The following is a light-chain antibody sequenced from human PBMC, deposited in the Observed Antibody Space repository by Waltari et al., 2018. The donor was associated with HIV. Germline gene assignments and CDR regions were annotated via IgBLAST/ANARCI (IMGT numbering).Light chain of an antibody. CDR1: QSVDSNY. CDR2: GAS. V-gene: IGKV3-20*01. CDR3: QQYGSSPYT. J-gene: IGKJ2*01. Sequence: EIVLTQSPGTLSLSPGEGATLSCRASQSVDSNYLAWYQQIPGQAPRLLIYGASSRATGIPDRFSGSGSGTDFTLTISRLEPEDSAVYYCQQYGSSPYTFGQGTKLEI.